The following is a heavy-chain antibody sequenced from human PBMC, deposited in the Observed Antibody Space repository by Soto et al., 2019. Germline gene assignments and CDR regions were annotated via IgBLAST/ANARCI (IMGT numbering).Heavy chain of an antibody. CDR1: GGTFSSYA. CDR2: IIPNIGTA. D-gene: IGHD3-22*01. CDR3: SRDKGSSRGYHSFDY. J-gene: IGHJ4*01. Sequence: SVEVSCKXSGGTFSSYAISWVRQAPGQGLEWMGGIIPNIGTANYAQKFQGRVTITADESTSTAYMELSSLRSEDTSVYYCSRDKGSSRGYHSFDYWGHGTLVTVSS. V-gene: IGHV1-69*13.